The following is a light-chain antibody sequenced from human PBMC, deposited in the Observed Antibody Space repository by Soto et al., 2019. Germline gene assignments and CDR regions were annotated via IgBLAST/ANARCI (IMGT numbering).Light chain of an antibody. CDR3: QQYNSYSEA. V-gene: IGKV1-5*01. Sequence: DVQMTQSPSTLSASVGDRVTIPCRASKSLSRWLAWYQQKPGKAPKILIYHASSLETGVPSRFSGSGSGPEFTLTISSLQPDDFATYYCQQYNSYSEAFGKGTKVDIK. CDR2: HAS. J-gene: IGKJ1*01. CDR1: KSLSRW.